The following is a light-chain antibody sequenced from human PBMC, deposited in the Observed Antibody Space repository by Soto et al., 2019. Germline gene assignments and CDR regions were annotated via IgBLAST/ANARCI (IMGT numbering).Light chain of an antibody. V-gene: IGLV2-11*01. CDR1: SSDVGAYNY. CDR3: FSYAGSYTVV. J-gene: IGLJ3*02. CDR2: DVS. Sequence: QSALTQPRSVSGSPGQSVTISCTGTSSDVGAYNYVSWYQQHPGKVPKLMIYDVSRRASGVPDRFSGSKSGNTASLTISGLQADDEADYYCFSYAGSYTVVFGGGTKLTVL.